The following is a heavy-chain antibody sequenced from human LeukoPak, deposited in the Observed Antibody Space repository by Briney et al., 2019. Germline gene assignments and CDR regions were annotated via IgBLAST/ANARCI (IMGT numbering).Heavy chain of an antibody. CDR1: GYTFTGYY. V-gene: IGHV1-2*02. CDR3: ARAPYSSGWYINY. D-gene: IGHD6-19*01. J-gene: IGHJ4*02. Sequence: ASVNVSCKASGYTFTGYYMHWVRQAPGQGLEWMGWINPNSGGTNYAQKFQGRVTMTRDTSISTAYMELSRLRSDDTAVYYCARAPYSSGWYINYWGQGTLVTVSS. CDR2: INPNSGGT.